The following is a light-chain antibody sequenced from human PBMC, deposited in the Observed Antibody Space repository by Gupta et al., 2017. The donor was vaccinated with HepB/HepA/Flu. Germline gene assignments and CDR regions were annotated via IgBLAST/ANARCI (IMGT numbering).Light chain of an antibody. Sequence: QSVLTQSPSVSGTPGQRVTISCSGSHSNIGIKTVHWYQHRPGTAPKLVIYDNNLRPSGVPDRFSGAKSGTSASLAISGLQSEDEADYYCSAWDDTLNGWVFGGGTKLTVL. J-gene: IGLJ3*02. CDR2: DNN. CDR1: HSNIGIKT. V-gene: IGLV1-44*01. CDR3: SAWDDTLNGWV.